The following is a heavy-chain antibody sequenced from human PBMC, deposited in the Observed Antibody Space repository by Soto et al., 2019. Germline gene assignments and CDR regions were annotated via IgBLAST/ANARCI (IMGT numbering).Heavy chain of an antibody. CDR1: GYTFTSYW. CDR2: IYPDDSDT. CDR3: ARLSSPKESVDY. D-gene: IGHD2-15*01. Sequence: VESLKISCKGSGYTFTSYWIGCGLQMPGKGLEWMGIIYPDDSDTRYSPFFQGQVTISADKSISTAYLQWSSLKASDTAMYYCARLSSPKESVDYWGQGTLVTVSS. V-gene: IGHV5-51*01. J-gene: IGHJ4*02.